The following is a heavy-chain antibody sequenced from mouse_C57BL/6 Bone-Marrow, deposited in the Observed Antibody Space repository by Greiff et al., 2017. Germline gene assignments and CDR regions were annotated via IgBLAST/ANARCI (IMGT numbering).Heavy chain of an antibody. Sequence: QVQLQQPGAELVMPGASVKLSCKASGYTFTSYWMHWVKQRPGQGLEWIGEIDPSDSYTNSNQKFKGKSTLTVDKSSSTAYMQLSSLTSEDSAVYYCAKYYYSPYWSFDVWGTGTTVTVSS. J-gene: IGHJ1*03. CDR2: IDPSDSYT. CDR1: GYTFTSYW. CDR3: AKYYYSPYWSFDV. V-gene: IGHV1-69*01. D-gene: IGHD1-1*01.